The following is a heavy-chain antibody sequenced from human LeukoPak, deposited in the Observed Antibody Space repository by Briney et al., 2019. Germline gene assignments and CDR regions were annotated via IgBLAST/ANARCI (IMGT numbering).Heavy chain of an antibody. CDR3: ARKPARGMVRGVPYYYYGMDV. Sequence: PGGSLRLSCAASGFTFSSYWMHWVRQAPGKGLVWVSRINSDGSSTSYADSVKGRFTISRDNAKNTLYLQMNSLRAEDTAVYYCARKPARGMVRGVPYYYYGMDVWGQGTTVTVSS. CDR2: INSDGSST. CDR1: GFTFSSYW. D-gene: IGHD3-10*01. J-gene: IGHJ6*02. V-gene: IGHV3-74*01.